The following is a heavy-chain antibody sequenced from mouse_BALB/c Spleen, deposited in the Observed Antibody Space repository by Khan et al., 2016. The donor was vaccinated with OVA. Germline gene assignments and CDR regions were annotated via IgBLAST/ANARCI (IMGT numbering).Heavy chain of an antibody. Sequence: QVQLKESGPELVKPGASVKMSCKASGYIFTDYVMNWVKQRTGQGLEWIGQIYPGSDGTYYNEKFKDKATLTAAGSSSAAYMQLNSLTSEASAVFFCARGGWDVFAYWGQGTLDTVSA. CDR2: IYPGSDGT. J-gene: IGHJ3*01. D-gene: IGHD4-1*01. V-gene: IGHV1-77*01. CDR3: ARGGWDVFAY. CDR1: GYIFTDYV.